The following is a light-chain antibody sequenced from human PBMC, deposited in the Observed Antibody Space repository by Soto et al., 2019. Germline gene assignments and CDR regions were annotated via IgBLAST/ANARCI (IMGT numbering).Light chain of an antibody. V-gene: IGLV2-14*01. CDR2: EVS. CDR1: SSDVGAYNY. CDR3: SSYTSSSTVV. J-gene: IGLJ2*01. Sequence: QSALTQPASVSGAPGQSITISCTGTSSDVGAYNYVSWYQQHPGKAPILIISEVSNRPSGVSNRFSGSKSGNTASLTISGLQAEDEADYYCSSYTSSSTVVFGGGTKVTVL.